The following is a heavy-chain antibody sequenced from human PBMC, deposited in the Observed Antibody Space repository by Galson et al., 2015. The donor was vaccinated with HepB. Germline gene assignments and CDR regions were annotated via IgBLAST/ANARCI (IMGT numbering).Heavy chain of an antibody. CDR3: ARQGINMRTKPYDVVWDAFDI. Sequence: QSGAEVKKPGESLKISCKGSGYSFTSYWIGWVRQMPGKGLEWMGIIYPGDSDTRYSPSFQGQVTISADKSISTAYLQWSSLKASDTAMYYCARQGINMRTKPYDVVWDAFDIWGQGTMVTVSS. D-gene: IGHD3-10*01. CDR2: IYPGDSDT. J-gene: IGHJ3*02. CDR1: GYSFTSYW. V-gene: IGHV5-51*01.